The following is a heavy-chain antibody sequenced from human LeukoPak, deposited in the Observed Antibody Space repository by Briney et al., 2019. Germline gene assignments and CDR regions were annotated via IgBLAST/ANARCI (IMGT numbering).Heavy chain of an antibody. Sequence: EVSVKVSCKASGYTFTGYYMHWVRQAPGQGLEWMGWINPNSGGTNYAQKFQGRVTMTRDTSISTAYMELSRLRSDDTAVYYCARVPPWYYGMDVWGQGTTVTVSS. CDR3: ARVPPWYYGMDV. J-gene: IGHJ6*02. CDR2: INPNSGGT. V-gene: IGHV1-2*02. CDR1: GYTFTGYY.